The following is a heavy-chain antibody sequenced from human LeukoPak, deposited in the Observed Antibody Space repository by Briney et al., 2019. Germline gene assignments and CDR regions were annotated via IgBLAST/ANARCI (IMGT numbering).Heavy chain of an antibody. Sequence: PSETLSLTCTVSGYSLSSGYYWTWIRQPPGKGLEWIGHIYYSGNTIYNPSLKSRVTISVDTSKNQFSLKLTSVTTADTAVYYCAGEDYFDSSGYASWRFDIWGQGTMVTVSS. D-gene: IGHD3-22*01. J-gene: IGHJ3*02. CDR1: GYSLSSGYY. V-gene: IGHV4-61*01. CDR3: AGEDYFDSSGYASWRFDI. CDR2: IYYSGNT.